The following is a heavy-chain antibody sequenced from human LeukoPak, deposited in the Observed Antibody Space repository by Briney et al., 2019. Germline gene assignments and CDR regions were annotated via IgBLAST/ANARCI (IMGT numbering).Heavy chain of an antibody. J-gene: IGHJ2*01. CDR2: IYYTGST. V-gene: IGHV4-59*08. D-gene: IGHD6-25*01. Sequence: PSETLSLTCTVSGGSIVSYYWSWIRQPPGKGLEWIGYIYYTGSTNYNPSLKSRVTISVDTSKNQFSLKLSSVTAADTAVYYCARYLAAGYFGLWGRGTLVTVSS. CDR1: GGSIVSYY. CDR3: ARYLAAGYFGL.